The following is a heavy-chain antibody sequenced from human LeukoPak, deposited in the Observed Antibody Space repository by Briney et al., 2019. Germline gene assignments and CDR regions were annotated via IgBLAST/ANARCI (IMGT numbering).Heavy chain of an antibody. V-gene: IGHV3-7*03. Sequence: GGSLRLSCAASGFTFSSYWMSWVRQAPGKGLEWVANINQEGSEKYYVDSVKGRFTISRDNAKNSLFLQMNSLRVEGTAVYYCAKSSDYYGSGSGDYWGQGTLVTVSS. CDR3: AKSSDYYGSGSGDY. J-gene: IGHJ4*02. CDR1: GFTFSSYW. D-gene: IGHD3-10*01. CDR2: INQEGSEK.